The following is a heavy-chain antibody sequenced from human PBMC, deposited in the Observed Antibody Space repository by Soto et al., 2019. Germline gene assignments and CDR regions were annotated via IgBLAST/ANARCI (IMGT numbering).Heavy chain of an antibody. J-gene: IGHJ6*03. V-gene: IGHV4-59*01. Sequence: PSETLSLTCTVSGGSISSYYWSWIRQPPGKGLEWIGYIYYSGSTNYNPSLKSRVTISVDTSKNQFSLKLSSVTAADTAVYYCARLTIFGYYMDVWGKGTTVTVSS. CDR1: GGSISSYY. CDR3: ARLTIFGYYMDV. CDR2: IYYSGST. D-gene: IGHD3-3*01.